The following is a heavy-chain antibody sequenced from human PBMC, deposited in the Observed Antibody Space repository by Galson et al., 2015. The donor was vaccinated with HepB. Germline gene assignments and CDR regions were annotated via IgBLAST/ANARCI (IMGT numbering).Heavy chain of an antibody. V-gene: IGHV3-30*04. J-gene: IGHJ5*02. D-gene: IGHD3-10*01. Sequence: SLRLSCAASGFTFSSYAMHWVRQAPGKGLEWVAVISYDGSNKYYADSVKGRFTISRDNSKNTLYLQMNSLRAEDTAVYYCARDQLWFGELLSCWFDPWGQGTLVTVSS. CDR3: ARDQLWFGELLSCWFDP. CDR2: ISYDGSNK. CDR1: GFTFSSYA.